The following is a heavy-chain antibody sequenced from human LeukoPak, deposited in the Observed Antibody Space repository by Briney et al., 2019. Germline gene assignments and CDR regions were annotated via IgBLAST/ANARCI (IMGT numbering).Heavy chain of an antibody. D-gene: IGHD2-8*02. CDR1: GFTVSSNY. CDR2: IYSGGST. CDR3: ARYWHLDY. Sequence: GGSLRLSCAASGFTVSSNYMSWVRQAPGKGLEWVSVIYSGGSTYYADSVKGRFTTSRDNSKNTLYLQMNGLRAEDTAVYYCARYWHLDYWGQGTLVTVSS. J-gene: IGHJ4*02. V-gene: IGHV3-66*01.